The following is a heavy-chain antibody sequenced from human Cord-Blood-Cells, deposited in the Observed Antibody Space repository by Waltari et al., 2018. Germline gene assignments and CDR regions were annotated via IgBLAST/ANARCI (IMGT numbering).Heavy chain of an antibody. CDR2: IDYSGST. D-gene: IGHD3-10*01. CDR1: GGSISSGCYY. Sequence: QVQLQESGPGLVKPSQTLSLTCTVSGGSISSGCYYWSWIRQHPGKGLEWIGYIDYSGSTYYNPSLKSRVTISVDTSKNQFSLKLSSVTAADTAVYYCAREWGYGSGSYYGMDVWGQGTTVTVSS. V-gene: IGHV4-31*03. J-gene: IGHJ6*02. CDR3: AREWGYGSGSYYGMDV.